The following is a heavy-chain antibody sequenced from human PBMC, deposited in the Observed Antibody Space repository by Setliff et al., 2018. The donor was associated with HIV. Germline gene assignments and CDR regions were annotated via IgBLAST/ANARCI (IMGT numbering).Heavy chain of an antibody. CDR2: FYVGGDT. V-gene: IGHV4-4*07. D-gene: IGHD1-20*01. CDR3: ALTAHNLLRGYMDV. J-gene: IGHJ6*03. Sequence: SETLSLTCTVSDGPVSTYYWSWIRQPAGKGLEWIGRFYVGGDTNYNPSLKSRVTMSVDTSKKQFSLKLKSVTAADTAVYYCALTAHNLLRGYMDVWGKGTKVTVSS. CDR1: DGPVSTYY.